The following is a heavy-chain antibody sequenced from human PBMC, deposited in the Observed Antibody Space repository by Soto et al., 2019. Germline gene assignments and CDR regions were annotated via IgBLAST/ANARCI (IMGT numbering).Heavy chain of an antibody. J-gene: IGHJ3*02. Sequence: VQLVQSGAEVKKPGASVKVSCKASGYTFTGYYMHWVRQAPGQGPEWMGWINPNSGGTNDAQKFQGWVTMTRDTSISTAYMELSRLRSDDTAVYYCARAGYSSSDAFDIWGQGTMVTVSS. CDR2: INPNSGGT. CDR1: GYTFTGYY. D-gene: IGHD6-13*01. CDR3: ARAGYSSSDAFDI. V-gene: IGHV1-2*04.